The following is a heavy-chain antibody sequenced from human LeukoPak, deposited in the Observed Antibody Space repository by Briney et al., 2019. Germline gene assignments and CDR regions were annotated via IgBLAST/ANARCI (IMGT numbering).Heavy chain of an antibody. CDR1: GGSISSYY. CDR2: IYYSGST. Sequence: SETLSLTCTVSGGSISSYYWSWIRQPPGKGLEWIGYIYYSGSTNYNPSLKSRVTISVDTSKNQFSLKLSSVTAADTAVYYCARDYGPPPYGCSGGSCYPAWGQGTLVTVSS. J-gene: IGHJ5*02. CDR3: ARDYGPPPYGCSGGSCYPA. V-gene: IGHV4-59*12. D-gene: IGHD2-15*01.